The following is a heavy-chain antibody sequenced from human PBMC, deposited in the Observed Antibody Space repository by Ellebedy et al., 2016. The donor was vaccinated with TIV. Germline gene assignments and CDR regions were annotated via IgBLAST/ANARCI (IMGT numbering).Heavy chain of an antibody. CDR3: TRGGTAGSSYYDPMDV. CDR2: GRNKANKYTP. J-gene: IGHJ6*02. D-gene: IGHD1-26*01. Sequence: GESLKISCAASGFTFSDHYMDWVRQTPEKGLEWVGRGRNKANKYTPEYAASVKGRFTISRDDSKNSLYLQMNSLKDEDTAVYYCTRGGTAGSSYYDPMDVWGQGTTVTVSS. V-gene: IGHV3-72*01. CDR1: GFTFSDHY.